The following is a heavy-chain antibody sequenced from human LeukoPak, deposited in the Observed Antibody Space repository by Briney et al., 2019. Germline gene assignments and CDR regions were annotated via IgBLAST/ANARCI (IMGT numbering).Heavy chain of an antibody. Sequence: PSETLSLTCAVSGDSISNYYWGWIRQPPGKGLEWIGNTHHSGSTFYNPSLKSRVTISVDTSKNQFSLKLSSVTAADTAVYYCARSGIYPLYYFDSWGQGTLVTVSS. V-gene: IGHV4-38-2*01. J-gene: IGHJ4*02. CDR1: GDSISNYY. D-gene: IGHD1-26*01. CDR2: THHSGST. CDR3: ARSGIYPLYYFDS.